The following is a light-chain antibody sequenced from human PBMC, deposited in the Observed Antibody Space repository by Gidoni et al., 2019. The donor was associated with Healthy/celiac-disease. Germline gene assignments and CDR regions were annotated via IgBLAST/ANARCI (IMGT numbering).Light chain of an antibody. CDR1: QRVSSY. Sequence: EIVLTQSPATLSLSPGGRATLPGRASQRVSSYLAWYQQQPGQAPRLLIYDASNRATGIPARFSGIGSGTDFTLTISSLEPEDFAVYDCQQRSNWPLALTFGGGTKVEIK. V-gene: IGKV3-11*01. J-gene: IGKJ4*01. CDR2: DAS. CDR3: QQRSNWPLALT.